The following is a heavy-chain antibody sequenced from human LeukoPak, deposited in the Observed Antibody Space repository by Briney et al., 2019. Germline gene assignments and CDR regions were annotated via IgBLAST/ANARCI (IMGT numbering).Heavy chain of an antibody. Sequence: ASVKVSCKASGYTFTSCGISWVRQAPGQGLEWMGWISAYNGNTNYAQKLQGRVTMTTDTSTSTAYMELRSLRSDDTAVYYCARDPAPLYYYDSSGYLRDYWGQGTLVTVSS. D-gene: IGHD3-22*01. CDR2: ISAYNGNT. CDR1: GYTFTSCG. CDR3: ARDPAPLYYYDSSGYLRDY. V-gene: IGHV1-18*01. J-gene: IGHJ4*02.